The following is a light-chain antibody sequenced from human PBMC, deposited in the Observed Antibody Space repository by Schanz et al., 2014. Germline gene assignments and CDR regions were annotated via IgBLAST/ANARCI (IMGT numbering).Light chain of an antibody. J-gene: IGLJ3*02. CDR2: MGT. V-gene: IGLV2-23*01. CDR3: CSYAGSYTWV. Sequence: QSALTQPASVSGSPGQSITISCTGTSSDVGNYNVVSWYQQHPGKAPKLMIYMGTKRPSGVPDRFSGSKSGNTASLTISGLQAEDEADYYCCSYAGSYTWVFGGGTKLTVL. CDR1: SSDVGNYNV.